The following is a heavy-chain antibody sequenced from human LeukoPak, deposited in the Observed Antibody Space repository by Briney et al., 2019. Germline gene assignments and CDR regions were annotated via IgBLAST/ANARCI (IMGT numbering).Heavy chain of an antibody. J-gene: IGHJ4*02. V-gene: IGHV4-34*01. CDR1: GGSFSGYY. CDR3: ASGLWFGELLL. CDR2: INHSGST. D-gene: IGHD3-10*01. Sequence: KPSETLSLTCAVYGGSFSGYYWSWLRQPPGKGLEWIGEINHSGSTNYNPSLKSRVTISVDTSKNRFSLKLTSVTAADTAVYYCASGLWFGELLLWGQGTLVSVSS.